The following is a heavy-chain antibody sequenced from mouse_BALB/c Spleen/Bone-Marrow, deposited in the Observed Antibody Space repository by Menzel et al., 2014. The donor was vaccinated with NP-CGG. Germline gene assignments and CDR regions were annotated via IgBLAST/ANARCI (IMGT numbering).Heavy chain of an antibody. D-gene: IGHD1-1*01. V-gene: IGHV1S81*02. CDR3: ARYYNWYFDV. CDR1: GYTFTSYW. CDR2: INPSDGRT. J-gene: IGHJ1*01. Sequence: QVQLQQSGAELVKPGASVKLSCKASGYTFTSYWMHWMNQRPGQGLEWIGEINPSDGRTYYNEKFKNKATLTVDKSSSTAYMQLSSLTSEDSAVYYCARYYNWYFDVWGAGTTVTVAS.